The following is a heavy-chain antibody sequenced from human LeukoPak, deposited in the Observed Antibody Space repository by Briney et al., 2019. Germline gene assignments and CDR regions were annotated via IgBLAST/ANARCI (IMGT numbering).Heavy chain of an antibody. V-gene: IGHV3-7*01. CDR2: IKQDGSEK. CDR1: GFTFSSYW. Sequence: GGSLRLSCAASGFTFSSYWMSWFRQAPGKGLEWVANIKQDGSEKYYVDSMKGRFTISRDNAKNSLYLQMNSLRAEDTAVYYCVQDASIAVATPTDYWGQGTLVTVSS. CDR3: VQDASIAVATPTDY. J-gene: IGHJ4*02. D-gene: IGHD6-19*01.